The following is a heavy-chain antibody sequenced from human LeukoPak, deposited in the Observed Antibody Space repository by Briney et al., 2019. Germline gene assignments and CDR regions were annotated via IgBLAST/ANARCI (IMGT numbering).Heavy chain of an antibody. CDR3: ASEVPKGPRVRHDAFDI. V-gene: IGHV4-31*03. CDR1: GGSISSGGYY. D-gene: IGHD1-1*01. CDR2: IYYSGST. Sequence: SETLSLTCTVSGGSISSGGYYWSWIRQHPGKGLEWIGYIYYSGSTYYNPSLKSRVTISVDTSKNQFSLKLSSVTAADTAVYYCASEVPKGPRVRHDAFDIWGKATMVTVYS. J-gene: IGHJ3*02.